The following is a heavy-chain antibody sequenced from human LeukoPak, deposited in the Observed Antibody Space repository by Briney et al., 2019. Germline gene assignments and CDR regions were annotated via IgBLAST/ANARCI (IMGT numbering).Heavy chain of an antibody. CDR3: ATKQWLAPPPDS. V-gene: IGHV3-74*01. J-gene: IGHJ4*02. CDR1: GFTFSKYW. D-gene: IGHD6-19*01. Sequence: GGSPRLSCAASGFTFSKYWMLWVRQAPGKGLESVSRINTDGTVTTYADSVKGRFTVSRDNADNTMFLQMNSVRDEGTAVYYCATKQWLAPPPDSWGQGTPVTVSS. CDR2: INTDGTVT.